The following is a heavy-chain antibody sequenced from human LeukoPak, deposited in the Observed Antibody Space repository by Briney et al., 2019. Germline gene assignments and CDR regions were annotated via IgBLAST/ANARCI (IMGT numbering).Heavy chain of an antibody. D-gene: IGHD5-12*01. CDR1: GDTLTELS. J-gene: IGHJ4*02. CDR2: MDPNSGNT. Sequence: ASVKVSCKVSGDTLTELSMHWVRQATGQGLEWMGWMDPNSGNTGYAQKFQGRVTISRNTSITTAYMELSGLTSEDTAVYYCASYSGYAQWGQGTLVTVSS. CDR3: ASYSGYAQ. V-gene: IGHV1-8*03.